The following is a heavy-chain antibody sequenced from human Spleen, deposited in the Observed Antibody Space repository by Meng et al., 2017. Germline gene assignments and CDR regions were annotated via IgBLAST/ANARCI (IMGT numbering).Heavy chain of an antibody. Sequence: GGSLRLSCAASGFTFSNAWMTWVRQAPGKGLEWIGRMKSNVAGGAVDYAAAVKGRFFISRDDSANTFYLPMNSLKTGDTAVYYCSGHVDYWGHGTLV. J-gene: IGHJ4*01. V-gene: IGHV3-15*01. CDR3: SGHVDY. CDR1: GFTFSNAW. CDR2: MKSNVAGGAV.